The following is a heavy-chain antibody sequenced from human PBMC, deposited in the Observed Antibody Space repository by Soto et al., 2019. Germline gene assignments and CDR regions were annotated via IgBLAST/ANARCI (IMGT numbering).Heavy chain of an antibody. D-gene: IGHD5-18*01. J-gene: IGHJ5*02. CDR2: IYYSGST. CDR3: ARHTLEHPDMVRNNWFDP. V-gene: IGHV4-59*01. Sequence: PSETLSLTCTVSGGSISSYYWSWIRQPPGKGLEWIGYIYYSGSTNYNPSLKSRVTISVDTSKNQFSLKLSSVTAADTAVYYCARHTLEHPDMVRNNWFDPWGQGTLVTVSS. CDR1: GGSISSYY.